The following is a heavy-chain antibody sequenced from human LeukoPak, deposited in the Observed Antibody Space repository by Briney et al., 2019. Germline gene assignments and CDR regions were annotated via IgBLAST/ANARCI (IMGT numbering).Heavy chain of an antibody. CDR3: AKVGGYSYGFDY. J-gene: IGHJ4*02. CDR1: GFTFSSYA. CDR2: ISGSGGST. V-gene: IGHV3-23*01. Sequence: PGGSLRLSCAASGFTFSSYAMSWVRQAPGKGLEWVSAISGSGGSTYYADSVKGRFTISRDNSKNTLYLQMNGLRAEDTAVYYCAKVGGYSYGFDYWGQGTLVTVSS. D-gene: IGHD5-18*01.